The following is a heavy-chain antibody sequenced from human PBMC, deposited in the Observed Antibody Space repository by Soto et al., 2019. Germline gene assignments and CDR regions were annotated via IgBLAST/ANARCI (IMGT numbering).Heavy chain of an antibody. V-gene: IGHV4-59*08. CDR1: GGSISSYY. CDR3: ARHPYYGSGSYFSWFDP. D-gene: IGHD3-10*01. Sequence: SETLSLTCTVSGGSISSYYWSWIRQPPGKGLEWIGYIYYSGSTNYNPSLKSRVTISVDTSKNQFSLKLSSVTAADTAVYYCARHPYYGSGSYFSWFDPWGQGTLVTVSS. J-gene: IGHJ5*02. CDR2: IYYSGST.